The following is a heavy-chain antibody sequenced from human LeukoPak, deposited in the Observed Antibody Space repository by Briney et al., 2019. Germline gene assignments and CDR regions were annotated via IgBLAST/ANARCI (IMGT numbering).Heavy chain of an antibody. V-gene: IGHV3-30*02. Sequence: GALRLSCAASGFTFRSYGMHWVRQAPGKGLGWGGFIWHDGSNQYYADSVKGRFTISRDNSKNTLYLQMNSLRAEDTAVYYCAKDAVEMAGVFDIWGQGTMVTVSS. J-gene: IGHJ3*02. D-gene: IGHD5-24*01. CDR2: IWHDGSNQ. CDR3: AKDAVEMAGVFDI. CDR1: GFTFRSYG.